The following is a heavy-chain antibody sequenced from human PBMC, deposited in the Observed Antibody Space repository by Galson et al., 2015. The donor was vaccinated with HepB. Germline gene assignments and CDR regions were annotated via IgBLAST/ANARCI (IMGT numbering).Heavy chain of an antibody. CDR1: GFTFSNYA. V-gene: IGHV3-23*01. CDR3: AKGSSLFGY. CDR2: ISTSASGT. J-gene: IGHJ4*02. Sequence: SLRLSCAASGFTFSNYAMSWVRQAPGKGLEWVSSISTSASGTYYANSVKGRFTISRDNSKNTLYLQMSSLRAEDTAVYYCAKGSSLFGYWGQGTLVTVSS.